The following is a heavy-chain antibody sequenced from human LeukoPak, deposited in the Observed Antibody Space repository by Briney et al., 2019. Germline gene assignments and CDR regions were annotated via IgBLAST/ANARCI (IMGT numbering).Heavy chain of an antibody. Sequence: GGSLRLACAASGFSFSRYSMHWVRQAPGKGLEWISYISGSSSTIYYADSMKGRFTISRDNAKTSLILQMNSLRAEDTAVYYCAKGDTVMAPFDYWGQGTLVIASS. V-gene: IGHV3-48*01. CDR1: GFSFSRYS. CDR3: AKGDTVMAPFDY. D-gene: IGHD5-18*01. J-gene: IGHJ4*02. CDR2: ISGSSSTI.